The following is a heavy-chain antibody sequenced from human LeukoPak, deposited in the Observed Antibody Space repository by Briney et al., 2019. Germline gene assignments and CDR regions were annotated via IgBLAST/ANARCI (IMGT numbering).Heavy chain of an antibody. Sequence: PSETLSLTYTVSGGSVSSGTYYWSWIRQPPGEGLEWIGYIYYSGSTNYNPSLKSRVTISVDTSKNQFSLKLSSVTAADTAVYYCARVEWFGELSPFDIWGQGTMVTASS. V-gene: IGHV4-61*01. J-gene: IGHJ3*02. CDR3: ARVEWFGELSPFDI. CDR2: IYYSGST. D-gene: IGHD3-10*01. CDR1: GGSVSSGTYY.